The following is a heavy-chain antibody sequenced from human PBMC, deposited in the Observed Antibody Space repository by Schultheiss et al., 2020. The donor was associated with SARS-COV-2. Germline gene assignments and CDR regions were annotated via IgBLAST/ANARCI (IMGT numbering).Heavy chain of an antibody. D-gene: IGHD3-10*01. J-gene: IGHJ6*02. V-gene: IGHV5-51*01. CDR2: IYPGDSDT. CDR3: ARLPITMVQGVIIGYGMDV. Sequence: GESLKISCKGSGYSFTSYWIGWVRQMPGKGLEWMGIIYPGDSDTRYSPSFQGQVTISADKSISTAYLQWSGLKASDTAMYYCARLPITMVQGVIIGYGMDVWGQGTTVTVSS. CDR1: GYSFTSYW.